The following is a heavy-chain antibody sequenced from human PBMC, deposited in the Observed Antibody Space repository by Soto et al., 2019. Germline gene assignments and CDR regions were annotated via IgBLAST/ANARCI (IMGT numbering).Heavy chain of an antibody. CDR2: IDPSDSYT. J-gene: IGHJ3*02. CDR3: ARAYYYDSTWTAFDI. Sequence: PGESLKISCKGSGYSFTSYWISWVRQMPGKGLEWMGRIDPSDSYTNYSPSFQGHVTISADKSISTAYLQWSSLKAADTAMYYCARAYYYDSTWTAFDIWGQGTMVTVSS. V-gene: IGHV5-10-1*01. D-gene: IGHD3-22*01. CDR1: GYSFTSYW.